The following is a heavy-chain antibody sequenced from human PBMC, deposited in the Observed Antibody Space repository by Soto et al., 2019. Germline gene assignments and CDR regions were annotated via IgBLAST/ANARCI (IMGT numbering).Heavy chain of an antibody. V-gene: IGHV4-59*08. D-gene: IGHD2-21*02. CDR3: ARHGDNGDFDY. Sequence: PSESLSLTCTVSGGSLSSYHWSWIRQPPGKGLEWIGYIYYSGSTNYNPSLKSRVTISVDTSKNQFSLKLSSVTAADTAVYYCARHGDNGDFDYWGQGTLVTVSS. J-gene: IGHJ4*02. CDR2: IYYSGST. CDR1: GGSLSSYH.